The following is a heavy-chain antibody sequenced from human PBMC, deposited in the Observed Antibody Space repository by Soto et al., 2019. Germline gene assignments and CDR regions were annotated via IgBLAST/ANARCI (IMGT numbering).Heavy chain of an antibody. Sequence: ASVKVSCKVSGYTLTELSMHWVRQAPGKGLEWMGGFDPEDGETIYAQKFQGRVTMTEDTSTNTAYMELSSLRSDDTAVYYCARDQGPDYDILTGYYTYYYYYMDVWGKGTTVTVSS. J-gene: IGHJ6*03. CDR2: FDPEDGET. V-gene: IGHV1-24*01. CDR1: GYTLTELS. D-gene: IGHD3-9*01. CDR3: ARDQGPDYDILTGYYTYYYYYMDV.